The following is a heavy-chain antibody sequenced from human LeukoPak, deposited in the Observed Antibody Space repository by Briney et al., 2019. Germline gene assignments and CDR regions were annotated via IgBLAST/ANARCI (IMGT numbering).Heavy chain of an antibody. D-gene: IGHD1-7*01. Sequence: SETLSLTCTVSGGSISSYYCSWIWQPPGKGLEWIGYIYYSGSTNYNPSLKSRVTMSLDTSKNQFSLKLSSVTAADTAVYYCARGGELLDDWGQGTLVTVSS. J-gene: IGHJ4*02. CDR1: GGSISSYY. CDR2: IYYSGST. V-gene: IGHV4-59*01. CDR3: ARGGELLDD.